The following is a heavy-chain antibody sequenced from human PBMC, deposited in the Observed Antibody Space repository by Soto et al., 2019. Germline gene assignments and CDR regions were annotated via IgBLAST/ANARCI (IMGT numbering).Heavy chain of an antibody. D-gene: IGHD2-15*01. V-gene: IGHV1-69*06. CDR1: GGSLSTNP. CDR2: TGSGTGPG. J-gene: IGHJ4*02. CDR3: GRRHSGGFFRAFAS. Sequence: QVQLVQSGTEVKKPGSSVKVSCKASGGSLSTNPISWVRQAPGQGLEWMGGTGSGTGPGNHAQKSQGRLTVTADNATSTVYMEMTNLSSEDAAVYYCGRRHSGGFFRAFASWGQGTLVSVSS.